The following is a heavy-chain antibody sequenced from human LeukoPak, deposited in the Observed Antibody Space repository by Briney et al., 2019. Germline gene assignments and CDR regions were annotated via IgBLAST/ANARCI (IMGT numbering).Heavy chain of an antibody. J-gene: IGHJ4*02. V-gene: IGHV1-2*02. D-gene: IGHD5-24*01. CDR1: GYSFTGYY. CDR2: INPNSGGT. Sequence: GESLKISCKGSGYSFTGYYMHWVRQAPGQGLEWMGWINPNSGGTNYAQKFQGRVTMTRDTSISTAYMELSRLRSDDTAVYYCAREMATVEGFDYWGQGTLVTVSS. CDR3: AREMATVEGFDY.